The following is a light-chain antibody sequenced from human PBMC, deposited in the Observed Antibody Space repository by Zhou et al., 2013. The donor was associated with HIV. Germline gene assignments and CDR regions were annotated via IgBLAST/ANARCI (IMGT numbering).Light chain of an antibody. Sequence: DIQMTQSPSTLSASIGDRVAVTCRASQNVSSWLAWYQQKPGKAPKLLIYAASSLQSGVPSRFSGSGSGTDFTLTISSLQPEDFATYYCQQSYSTPWSFGQGTKLEIK. CDR2: AAS. V-gene: IGKV1-39*01. J-gene: IGKJ2*04. CDR3: QQSYSTPWS. CDR1: QNVSSW.